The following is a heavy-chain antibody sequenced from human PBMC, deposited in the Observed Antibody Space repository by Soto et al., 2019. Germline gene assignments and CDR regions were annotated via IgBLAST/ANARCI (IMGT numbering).Heavy chain of an antibody. D-gene: IGHD1-7*01. CDR1: GFTFSSYA. Sequence: EVQLLESGGGLVQPGGSLRLSCAASGFTFSSYAMSWVRQAPGKGLEWVSAISGSGGSTYYADSVKGRFTISRDNSKNTLFMQMNSLRDEATAVYYRATDRVLYNWNYGANGCDPWGQGTMVTVST. V-gene: IGHV3-23*01. CDR3: ATDRVLYNWNYGANGCDP. CDR2: ISGSGGST. J-gene: IGHJ5*02.